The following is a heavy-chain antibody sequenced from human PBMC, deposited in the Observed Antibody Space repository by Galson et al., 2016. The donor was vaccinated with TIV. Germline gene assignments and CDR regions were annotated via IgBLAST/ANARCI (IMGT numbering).Heavy chain of an antibody. CDR1: GGTFSSYG. Sequence: QSGAEVTNPGTSVKVSCKASGGTFSSYGISWVRQAPGQGLEWMGGINPVFGIPNYAQKFQGRVTITADESTSAAYMELTSLRSEDTAVYYCARGKERVINYYYYMDVWGKGTTITVSS. CDR3: ARGKERVINYYYYMDV. V-gene: IGHV1-69*13. CDR2: INPVFGIP. J-gene: IGHJ6*03. D-gene: IGHD3-3*01.